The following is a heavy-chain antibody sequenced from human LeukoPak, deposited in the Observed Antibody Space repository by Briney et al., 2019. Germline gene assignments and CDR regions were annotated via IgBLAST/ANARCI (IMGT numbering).Heavy chain of an antibody. CDR2: ISSSSSTI. CDR1: GFTFSTYN. D-gene: IGHD3-22*01. CDR3: ARGAYYYED. V-gene: IGHV3-48*01. Sequence: HPGGSLRLSCAASGFTFSTYNMNWVRQAPGKGLEWVSYISSSSSTIYYADSVKGRFTISRDNAKNSLYLQMNSLRAEDTAVYYCARGAYYYEDWGQGTLVTVSS. J-gene: IGHJ4*02.